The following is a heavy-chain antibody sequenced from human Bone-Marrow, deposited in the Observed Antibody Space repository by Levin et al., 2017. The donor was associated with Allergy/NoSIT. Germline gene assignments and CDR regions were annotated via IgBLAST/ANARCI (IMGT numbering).Heavy chain of an antibody. CDR3: ARLGVMVTADSEQ. D-gene: IGHD2-21*02. V-gene: IGHV4-39*01. CDR1: GASINSESHY. J-gene: IGHJ4*02. CDR2: VFYSGRS. Sequence: SETLSLTCTVSGASINSESHYWGWIRQPPGKGLEWIGSVFYSGRSYYRTSLQSPVSISVDTSRNQFSLRLSSVTAADTAVYFWARLGVMVTADSEQWGQGTLVTVSS.